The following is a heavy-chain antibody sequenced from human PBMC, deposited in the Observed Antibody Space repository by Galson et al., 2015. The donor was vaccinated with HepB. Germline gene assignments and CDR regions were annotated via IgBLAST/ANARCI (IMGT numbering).Heavy chain of an antibody. Sequence: SLRLSCAASGFTFSNSSMVWVRQTPGKGLEWLSYISSSSSTIFYADSVKGRFTISRDNAKKSLYLQINSLRAEDTAVYYCARQRRFHHSSGYRYWFFDLWGRGTLVTVSS. CDR3: ARQRRFHHSSGYRYWFFDL. V-gene: IGHV3-48*01. CDR2: ISSSSSTI. D-gene: IGHD3-22*01. CDR1: GFTFSNSS. J-gene: IGHJ2*01.